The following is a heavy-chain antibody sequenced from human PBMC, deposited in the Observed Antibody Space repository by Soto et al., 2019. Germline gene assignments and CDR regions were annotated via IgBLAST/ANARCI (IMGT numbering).Heavy chain of an antibody. J-gene: IGHJ4*02. V-gene: IGHV4-34*01. CDR2: INHRGST. Sequence: SETLSLTCAVYGGSFSDYFWTWIRQSPGKGLEWIGDINHRGSTSYNTSLKSRVTISLDTSKNKFSLSLSSVTAADTAIYYCARILVGAFDFWGQGALVTVSS. D-gene: IGHD1-26*01. CDR1: GGSFSDYF. CDR3: ARILVGAFDF.